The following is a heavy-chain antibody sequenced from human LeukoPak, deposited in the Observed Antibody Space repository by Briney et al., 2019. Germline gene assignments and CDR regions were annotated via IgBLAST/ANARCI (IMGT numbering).Heavy chain of an antibody. CDR1: GYTFTGYY. J-gene: IGHJ5*02. CDR3: ARDYDILTGNWFDP. D-gene: IGHD3-9*01. V-gene: IGHV1-2*02. Sequence: ASVKVSCKASGYTFTGYYMHWVRQAPGQGLECMGWINPNSGGTNYAQKFQGRVTMTRDTSISTAYMELSRLRSDDTAVYYCARDYDILTGNWFDPWGQGTLVTVSS. CDR2: INPNSGGT.